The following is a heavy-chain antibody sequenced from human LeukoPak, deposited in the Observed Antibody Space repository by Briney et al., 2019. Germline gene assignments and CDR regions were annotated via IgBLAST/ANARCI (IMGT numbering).Heavy chain of an antibody. J-gene: IGHJ4*02. CDR3: ARDGVGAADY. Sequence: GASVKVSCKASGYTFTSYGISWVRQAPGQGLEWMGWINPNSGGTNYAQKFQGRVTMTRDTSISTAYMELSRLRSDDTAVYYCARDGVGAADYWGQGTLVTVSS. CDR1: GYTFTSYG. D-gene: IGHD2-15*01. CDR2: INPNSGGT. V-gene: IGHV1-2*02.